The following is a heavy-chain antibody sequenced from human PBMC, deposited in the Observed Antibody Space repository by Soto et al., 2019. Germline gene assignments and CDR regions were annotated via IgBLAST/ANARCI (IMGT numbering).Heavy chain of an antibody. CDR3: ARYYDYIWGSYRPTQHLGFDY. CDR2: IYYSGST. Sequence: PSETLSLTCTVSGGSISSYYWSWIRQPPGKGLEWIGYIYYSGSTNYNPSLKSRVTISVDTSKNQFSLKLSSVTAADTAVYYCARYYDYIWGSYRPTQHLGFDYWGQGTLVTVSS. J-gene: IGHJ4*02. D-gene: IGHD3-16*02. V-gene: IGHV4-59*01. CDR1: GGSISSYY.